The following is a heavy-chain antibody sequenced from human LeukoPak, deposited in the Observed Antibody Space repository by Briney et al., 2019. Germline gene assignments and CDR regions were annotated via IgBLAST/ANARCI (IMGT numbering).Heavy chain of an antibody. D-gene: IGHD6-19*01. Sequence: GGSLRLSCAASGFSFSSYVMQWVRQAPGKGLEWVAVISHDGSNEYYPDSVKGRFPISRDNSKNTLYLQTNSLGGDDTAVYYCARDSSGSYNWFDPWGQGTLVTVSS. CDR2: ISHDGSNE. CDR3: ARDSSGSYNWFDP. J-gene: IGHJ5*02. CDR1: GFSFSSYV. V-gene: IGHV3-30*04.